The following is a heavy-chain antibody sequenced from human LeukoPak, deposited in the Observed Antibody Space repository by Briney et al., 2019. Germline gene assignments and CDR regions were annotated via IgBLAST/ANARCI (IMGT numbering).Heavy chain of an antibody. J-gene: IGHJ3*02. D-gene: IGHD2-21*02. CDR3: ARVRVVVTAIRGWAFDI. Sequence: SVKVSCKASGGTFSSYAISWVRQAPGQGLEWMGRIIPTFGTANYAQKFQGRVTITTDESTSTAYMELSSLRSEDTAVYYCARVRVVVTAIRGWAFDIWGQGTMVTVSS. V-gene: IGHV1-69*05. CDR1: GGTFSSYA. CDR2: IIPTFGTA.